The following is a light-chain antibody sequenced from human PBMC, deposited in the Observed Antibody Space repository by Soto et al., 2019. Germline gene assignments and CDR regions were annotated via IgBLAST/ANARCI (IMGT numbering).Light chain of an antibody. CDR3: QQSFRSPIT. V-gene: IGKV1-39*01. CDR2: VAF. J-gene: IGKJ5*01. Sequence: DIEMTQSQTSLSASVGDTVTMTCRASQSIALSVNWYQQKPGKAPKLLIYVAFTLESGVPSRFSGSGSGTEFTLTIRSLQPEDFATYYCQQSFRSPITFAQGTRLEIK. CDR1: QSIALS.